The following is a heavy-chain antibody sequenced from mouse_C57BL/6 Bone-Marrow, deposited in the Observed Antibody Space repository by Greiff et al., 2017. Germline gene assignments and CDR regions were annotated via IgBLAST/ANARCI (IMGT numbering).Heavy chain of an antibody. D-gene: IGHD2-4*01. Sequence: EVQVVESGPELVKPGASVKISCKASGYSFTDYNMNWVKQSNGKSLEWIGVINPNYGTTSYNQKFKGKATLTVDQSSSTAYMRLHSLTSEDSAVYYRARVYDYDYAMDYWGQGTSVPVSS. V-gene: IGHV1-39*01. CDR1: GYSFTDYN. J-gene: IGHJ4*01. CDR2: INPNYGTT. CDR3: ARVYDYDYAMDY.